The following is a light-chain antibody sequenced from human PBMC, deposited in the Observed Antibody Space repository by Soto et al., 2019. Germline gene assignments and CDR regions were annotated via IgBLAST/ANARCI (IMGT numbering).Light chain of an antibody. CDR1: SSNIGAGYD. CDR3: QSYDSSLSGWL. V-gene: IGLV1-40*01. CDR2: GNT. J-gene: IGLJ3*02. Sequence: QSVLTQPPSVSGAPGQRLTISCTGSSSNIGAGYDVHWYQQLPGTAPKLLIYGNTNRPSGVPDRFSGSKSGTSASLAITGLQAEDEVDYYCQSYDSSLSGWLFGGGTKLTVL.